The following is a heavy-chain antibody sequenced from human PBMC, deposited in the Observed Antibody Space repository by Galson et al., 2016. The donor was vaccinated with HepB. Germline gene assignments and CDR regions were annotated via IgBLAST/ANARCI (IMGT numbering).Heavy chain of an antibody. Sequence: SVKVSCKGFGYTFSSYTMMWVRQAPGHGLEWMGGINSYTGNPTYAQGLTGRFVFSVDTSVSTAYLHIDSLKPEDTAVYFCAKTYDSTGYYADYWGQGTLLPVSS. J-gene: IGHJ4*02. V-gene: IGHV7-4-1*01. CDR3: AKTYDSTGYYADY. CDR1: GYTFSSYT. CDR2: INSYTGNP. D-gene: IGHD3-22*01.